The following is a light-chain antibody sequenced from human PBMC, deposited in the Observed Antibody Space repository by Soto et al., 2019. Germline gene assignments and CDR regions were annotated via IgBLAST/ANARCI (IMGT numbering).Light chain of an antibody. V-gene: IGLV2-23*01. CDR2: EGT. Sequence: QSALTQPASVSGFLGQSITMSWTGSSSDVGTFNLVSWFQQHPGKAPKLLIFEGTKRPSGVSDRFSGSKSGNTASLTISGLQAEDEADYHCCSYAGTRTSWVFGTGTKLTVL. CDR1: SSDVGTFNL. J-gene: IGLJ1*01. CDR3: CSYAGTRTSWV.